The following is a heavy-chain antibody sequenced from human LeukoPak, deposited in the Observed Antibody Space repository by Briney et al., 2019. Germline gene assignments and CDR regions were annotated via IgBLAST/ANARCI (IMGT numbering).Heavy chain of an antibody. CDR1: GFTVSSNY. CDR3: ASRYSSGWYVGEYFQH. V-gene: IGHV3-53*01. J-gene: IGHJ1*01. Sequence: PGGSLRLSCAASGFTVSSNYMSWVRQAPGKGLEWVSVIYSGGSTYYADSVKGRFTISRHNSKNTLYLQMNSLRAEDTAVYYCASRYSSGWYVGEYFQHWGQGTLVTVSS. D-gene: IGHD6-13*01. CDR2: IYSGGST.